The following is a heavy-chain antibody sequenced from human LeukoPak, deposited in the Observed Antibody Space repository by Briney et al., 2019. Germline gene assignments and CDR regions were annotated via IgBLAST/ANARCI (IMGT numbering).Heavy chain of an antibody. CDR3: AGGFRGASFDY. CDR2: MHFSGST. D-gene: IGHD1-26*01. Sequence: SSETLSLTCTVSGGSIGSYYWSWIRQPPGKGLEWIGYMHFSGSTNYNPSLKSRVTISVDTSKKQFSLKLTSVTAADTAVYYCAGGFRGASFDYWGQGTLVTVSS. V-gene: IGHV4-59*01. CDR1: GGSIGSYY. J-gene: IGHJ4*02.